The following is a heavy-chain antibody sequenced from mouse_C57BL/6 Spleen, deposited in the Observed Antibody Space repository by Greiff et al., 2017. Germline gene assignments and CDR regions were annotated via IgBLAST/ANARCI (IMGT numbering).Heavy chain of an antibody. CDR3: ARAVNWNWYFDV. D-gene: IGHD4-1*01. Sequence: QVQLQQSGAELARPGASVKLSCKASGYTFTSYGISWVKQRTGQGLEWIGEIYPRSGNTYYNEKFKGKATLTADKSSSTAYMELRSLTSEDSAVYFCARAVNWNWYFDVWGTGTTVTVSS. V-gene: IGHV1-81*01. J-gene: IGHJ1*03. CDR1: GYTFTSYG. CDR2: IYPRSGNT.